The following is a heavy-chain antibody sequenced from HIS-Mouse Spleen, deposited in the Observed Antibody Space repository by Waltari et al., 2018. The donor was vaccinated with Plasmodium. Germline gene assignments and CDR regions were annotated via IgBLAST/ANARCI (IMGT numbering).Heavy chain of an antibody. CDR1: GFTFCSFG. Sequence: QVQLVESGGGVVQPGRSLRLSWAASGFTFCSFGVHWVRQAPGKGLEWVAVISYDGSNKYYADSVKGRFTISRDNSKNTLYLQMNSLRAEDTAVYYCAKEGYSSGVFFFDYWGQGTLVTVSS. V-gene: IGHV3-30*18. J-gene: IGHJ4*02. CDR2: ISYDGSNK. D-gene: IGHD6-19*01. CDR3: AKEGYSSGVFFFDY.